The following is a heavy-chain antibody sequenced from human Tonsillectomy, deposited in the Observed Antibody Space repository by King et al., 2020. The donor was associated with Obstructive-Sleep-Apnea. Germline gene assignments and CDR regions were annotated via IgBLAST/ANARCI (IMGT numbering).Heavy chain of an antibody. CDR2: ISGSGDDK. D-gene: IGHD1-14*01. V-gene: IGHV3-11*01. CDR1: GFTFGEFY. CDR3: ARARKRNYYFDY. J-gene: IGHJ4*02. Sequence: QLVQSGGGLVKPGGSLRLSCVGSGFTFGEFYMAWIRQTPGKGLEFVTYISGSGDDKFHADAVRGRFTIFRDNARNSVYLQMNDLRADDTAFYYCARARKRNYYFDYWGQGTLVTGSS.